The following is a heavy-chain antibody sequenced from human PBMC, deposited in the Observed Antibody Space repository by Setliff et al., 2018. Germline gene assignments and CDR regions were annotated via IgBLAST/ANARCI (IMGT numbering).Heavy chain of an antibody. Sequence: SETLSLTCTVYGGSFSGYYWHWFRQTPGKGLEWIGYIYYSGSTNYNPSLKSRVTISVDTSKNQFSLKLSSVTAADTALYYCTVYNTGSSKDHYRGQGTPVTVSS. J-gene: IGHJ4*02. V-gene: IGHV4-59*12. CDR3: TVYNTGSSKDHY. D-gene: IGHD2-8*02. CDR2: IYYSGST. CDR1: GGSFSGYY.